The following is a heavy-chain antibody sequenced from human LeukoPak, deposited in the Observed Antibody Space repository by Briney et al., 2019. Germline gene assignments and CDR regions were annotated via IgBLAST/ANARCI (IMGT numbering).Heavy chain of an antibody. J-gene: IGHJ4*02. D-gene: IGHD3-10*01. CDR2: IKGDGSEE. V-gene: IGHV3-7*03. CDR1: GFTFSNYW. CDR3: EAYGSV. Sequence: PGGSLRLSCAGSGFTFSNYWMSWVRQAPGKGLEWVANIKGDGSEEYYVESVKGRFSISRDNAKNALYLQMNSLGIEDTAVYYCEAYGSVWGQGTLVAVSS.